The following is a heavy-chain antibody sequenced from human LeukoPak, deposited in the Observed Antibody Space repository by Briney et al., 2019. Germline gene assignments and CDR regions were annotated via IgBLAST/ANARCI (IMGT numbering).Heavy chain of an antibody. V-gene: IGHV1-46*03. CDR3: ARGILRFLEWLFDFDY. D-gene: IGHD3-3*01. CDR2: INPSGGST. Sequence: ASVKVSCKASGYTFTSYYMHWVRQAPGQGLEWMGIINPSGGSTSYAQKFQGRVTMTRDTSMSTVYMEPSSLRSEDTAVYYCARGILRFLEWLFDFDYWGQGTLVTVSS. CDR1: GYTFTSYY. J-gene: IGHJ4*02.